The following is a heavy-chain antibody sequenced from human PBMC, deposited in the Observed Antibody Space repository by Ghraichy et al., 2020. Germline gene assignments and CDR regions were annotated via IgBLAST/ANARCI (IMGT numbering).Heavy chain of an antibody. J-gene: IGHJ4*02. CDR2: VSYTGGT. D-gene: IGHD5-24*01. Sequence: GSLRLSCTVSGDSIRNYYWNWIRQPPEKGLEWIGYVSYTGGTSYNPSLRGRVTISEDKSKSHFSLELSSVTAGDTAVYFCARGRDGDTYWGLEQIDSWGQGTLVGVSS. V-gene: IGHV4-59*01. CDR3: ARGRDGDTYWGLEQIDS. CDR1: GDSIRNYY.